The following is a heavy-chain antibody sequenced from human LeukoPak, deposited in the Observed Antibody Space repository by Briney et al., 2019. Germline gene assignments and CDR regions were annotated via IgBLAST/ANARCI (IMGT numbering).Heavy chain of an antibody. CDR2: IIPIFGTA. V-gene: IGHV1-69*05. CDR3: ARGGSGSFYYYYYMDV. Sequence: GASVKVSCKASGGTFSSYAISWVRQAPGQGLEWMGGIIPIFGTANYAQKFQGRVTITTDESTSTAYMELSSLRSEDTAVYYCARGGSGSFYYYYYMDVWGKGTTVTVSS. CDR1: GGTFSSYA. J-gene: IGHJ6*03. D-gene: IGHD1-26*01.